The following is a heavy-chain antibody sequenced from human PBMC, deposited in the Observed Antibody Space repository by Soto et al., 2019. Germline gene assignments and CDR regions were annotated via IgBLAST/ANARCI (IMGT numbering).Heavy chain of an antibody. CDR2: IIPIFGTA. CDR1: GGTFSSYA. CDR3: ARVGYYDSSGYYGY. V-gene: IGHV1-69*13. J-gene: IGHJ4*02. Sequence: ASVKVSCKASGGTFSSYAISWVRQAPGQGLEWMGGIIPIFGTANYAQKFQGRVTITADESTSTAYMELSSLRSEDTAVYYCARVGYYDSSGYYGYWGQGTLVTVSS. D-gene: IGHD3-22*01.